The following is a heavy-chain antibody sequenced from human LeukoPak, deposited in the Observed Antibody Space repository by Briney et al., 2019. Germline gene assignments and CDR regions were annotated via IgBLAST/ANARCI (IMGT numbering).Heavy chain of an antibody. CDR3: ARDRRNSDAFDI. J-gene: IGHJ3*02. CDR1: GGSFSGYY. CDR2: INHSGST. D-gene: IGHD1-1*01. V-gene: IGHV4-34*01. Sequence: SETLSLTCAVYGGSFSGYYWNWIRQPPGKGLEWIGEINHSGSTNYNPSLQSRVTISLDTSKNQFSLKLSSVTAADTAVYYCARDRRNSDAFDIWGQGTMVTVSS.